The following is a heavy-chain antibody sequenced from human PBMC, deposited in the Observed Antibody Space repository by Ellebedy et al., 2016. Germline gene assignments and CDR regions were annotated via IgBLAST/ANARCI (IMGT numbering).Heavy chain of an antibody. J-gene: IGHJ4*02. Sequence: GGSLRLSXAASGFTVSSNYMSWVRQAPGKGLEWVSVIYSGGSTYYADSVKGRFTISRDNSKKTLYLQMNSLRAEDTAVYYCARLIGGGSYLPYYFDYWGQGTLVTVSS. V-gene: IGHV3-53*01. CDR1: GFTVSSNY. CDR3: ARLIGGGSYLPYYFDY. D-gene: IGHD1-26*01. CDR2: IYSGGST.